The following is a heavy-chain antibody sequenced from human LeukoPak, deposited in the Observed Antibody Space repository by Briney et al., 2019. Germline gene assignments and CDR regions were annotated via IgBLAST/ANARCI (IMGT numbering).Heavy chain of an antibody. CDR1: GFTFSSYS. Sequence: PGGSLRLSCAASGFTFSSYSMNWVRQAPGKGLEWVSAISGSGGSTYYADSVKGRFTISRDNSKNTLYLQMNSLRAEDTAVYYCAKPYYGSGSYLYYWGQGTLVTVSS. CDR2: ISGSGGST. J-gene: IGHJ4*02. D-gene: IGHD3-10*01. CDR3: AKPYYGSGSYLYY. V-gene: IGHV3-23*01.